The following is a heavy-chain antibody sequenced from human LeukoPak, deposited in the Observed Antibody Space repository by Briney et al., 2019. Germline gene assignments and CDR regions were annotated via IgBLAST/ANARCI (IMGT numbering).Heavy chain of an antibody. Sequence: GTSLRLSCAASGFNFRDSAMHWVRQPPGKGLERVAVSSYDGTNKYYADSVNGRFTISRDNSKNTLFLQMNNLRLEDTAVYYCAADYGDYVSPSDWGQGSLVIVSS. D-gene: IGHD4-17*01. CDR1: GFNFRDSA. CDR3: AADYGDYVSPSD. CDR2: SSYDGTNK. J-gene: IGHJ4*02. V-gene: IGHV3-30*04.